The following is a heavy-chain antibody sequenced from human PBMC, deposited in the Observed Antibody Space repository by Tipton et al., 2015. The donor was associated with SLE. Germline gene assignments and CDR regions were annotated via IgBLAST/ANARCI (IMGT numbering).Heavy chain of an antibody. J-gene: IGHJ3*02. CDR1: GYSFTSYW. D-gene: IGHD6-19*01. CDR2: IDLSDSYT. V-gene: IGHV5-10-1*01. Sequence: VQLVQSGAEVKKPGESLKISCKGSGYSFTSYWISWVRQMPGKGLEWMGRIDLSDSYTNYSPSFQGHVTISADKSISTAYLQWSSLKASDTAMYYCASTQSSGWYAYAFDIWGQGTMVTVSS. CDR3: ASTQSSGWYAYAFDI.